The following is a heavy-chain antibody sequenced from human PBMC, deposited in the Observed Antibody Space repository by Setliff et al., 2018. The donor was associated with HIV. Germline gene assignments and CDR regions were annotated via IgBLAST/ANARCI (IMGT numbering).Heavy chain of an antibody. J-gene: IGHJ4*02. CDR3: SRDPVEGYYDSSGPDY. CDR2: IYPRGST. V-gene: IGHV4-61*02. D-gene: IGHD3-22*01. Sequence: PSETLSLTCTVSGGSISSGSYYWSWIRQPAGKGLEWIGRIYPRGSTNYHPSLKSRVTISVDTSKNQFSLKLSSVTAADTAVYYCSRDPVEGYYDSSGPDYWGQGTLVTVSS. CDR1: GGSISSGSYY.